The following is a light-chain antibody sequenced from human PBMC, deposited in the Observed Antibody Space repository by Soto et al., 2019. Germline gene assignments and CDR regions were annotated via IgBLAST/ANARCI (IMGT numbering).Light chain of an antibody. CDR2: DN. Sequence: QSVLTQPPSASGTLGLRVTFSCSGSSSNIGSNPVSWYQLLPGTAPKLLIYDNERPSGVPDRFSGSKSGTSASLAISGLQSDDEADYYCAAWDASLNGVVFGGGTQLTVL. J-gene: IGLJ2*01. CDR1: SSNIGSNP. V-gene: IGLV1-44*01. CDR3: AAWDASLNGVV.